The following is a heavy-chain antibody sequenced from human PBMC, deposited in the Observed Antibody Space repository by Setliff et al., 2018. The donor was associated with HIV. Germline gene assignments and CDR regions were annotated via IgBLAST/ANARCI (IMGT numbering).Heavy chain of an antibody. CDR1: GGSISTYY. Sequence: SETLSLTCTVSGGSISTYYWSWIRQPPGKGLEWIAYIYYSGSTNYNPSLKSRVTISVDTSKNQFSLKMNSVTAADTAVYHCARTPSRGGFDYWGQGALVTVSS. CDR3: ARTPSRGGFDY. CDR2: IYYSGST. D-gene: IGHD3-16*01. J-gene: IGHJ4*02. V-gene: IGHV4-59*01.